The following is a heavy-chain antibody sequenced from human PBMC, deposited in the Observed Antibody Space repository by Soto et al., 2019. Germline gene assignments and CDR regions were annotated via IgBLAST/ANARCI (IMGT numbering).Heavy chain of an antibody. CDR3: PRGDDILTGPVFDY. CDR1: GFTFRNYA. V-gene: IGHV3-23*01. D-gene: IGHD3-9*01. Sequence: EVQLLESGGGLVQPGGSLRLSCAASGFTFRNYAMSWVRQAPGKGLEWVSTISGSGGSTFYADSVKGRFTISRDNSRNTLYLQMNSLRAEDTAIYFCPRGDDILTGPVFDYWGQGTLVTVSS. J-gene: IGHJ4*02. CDR2: ISGSGGST.